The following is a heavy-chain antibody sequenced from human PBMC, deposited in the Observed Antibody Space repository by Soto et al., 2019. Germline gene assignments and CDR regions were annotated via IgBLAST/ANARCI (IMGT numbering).Heavy chain of an antibody. V-gene: IGHV3-21*01. CDR1: GFTFSSYS. Sequence: KPGGSLRLSCAASGFTFSSYSMNWVRQAPGKGLEWVSSISSSSSYIYYADSVKGRFTISRDNAKNSLYLQMNSLRAEDTAVYYCARGSDIVVVPAAPVWYYYGMDVWGQGTTVTVSS. CDR2: ISSSSSYI. CDR3: ARGSDIVVVPAAPVWYYYGMDV. J-gene: IGHJ6*02. D-gene: IGHD2-2*01.